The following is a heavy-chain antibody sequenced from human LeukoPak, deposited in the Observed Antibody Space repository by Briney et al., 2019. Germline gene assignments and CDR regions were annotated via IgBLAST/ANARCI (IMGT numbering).Heavy chain of an antibody. D-gene: IGHD1-26*01. CDR2: ISSSSSYI. J-gene: IGHJ4*02. V-gene: IGHV3-21*01. Sequence: GGSLRLSCAASGFTFSSYSMNWVRQAPGKGLEWVSSISSSSSYIYYADSVKGRFTISRDNAKNSLYLQMNSLRAEDTAVYYCARVTSGSYSGFDYWGQGTLVTVSS. CDR3: ARVTSGSYSGFDY. CDR1: GFTFSSYS.